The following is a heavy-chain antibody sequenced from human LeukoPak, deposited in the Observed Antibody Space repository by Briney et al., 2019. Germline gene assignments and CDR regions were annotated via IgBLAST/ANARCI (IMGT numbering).Heavy chain of an antibody. V-gene: IGHV4-34*01. J-gene: IGHJ5*02. CDR3: ARRPTGYCSGGSCYSSTWFDP. Sequence: GSLRLSCAASGFTFSNAWMSWVRQPPGKGLEWIGGINHSGSTNYNPSLKSRVTISVDTSKNQFSLKLSSVTAADTAVYYCARRPTGYCSGGSCYSSTWFDPWGQGTLVTVSS. D-gene: IGHD2-15*01. CDR1: GFTFSNAW. CDR2: INHSGST.